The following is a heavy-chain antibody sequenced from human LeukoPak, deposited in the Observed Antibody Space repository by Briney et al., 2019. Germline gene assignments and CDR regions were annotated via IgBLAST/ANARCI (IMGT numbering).Heavy chain of an antibody. Sequence: GGSLRLSCAASGFTFSSYAMHWDRQAPGKGLEWVAVISYDGSNKYYADSVKGRFTISRDNSKNTLYLQMNSLRAEDTAVYYCAGDDCSSTSCYYFPANWFDPWGQGTLVTVSS. CDR2: ISYDGSNK. CDR1: GFTFSSYA. D-gene: IGHD2-2*01. V-gene: IGHV3-30*04. CDR3: AGDDCSSTSCYYFPANWFDP. J-gene: IGHJ5*02.